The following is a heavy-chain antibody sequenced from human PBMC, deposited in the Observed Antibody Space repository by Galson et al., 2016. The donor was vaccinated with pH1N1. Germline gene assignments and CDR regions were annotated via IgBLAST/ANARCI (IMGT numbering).Heavy chain of an antibody. CDR2: ISTSKGNT. CDR3: ARDQNWNLDY. CDR1: GYTFTTFG. V-gene: IGHV1-18*01. Sequence: SVKVSCKASGYTFTTFGISWVRQAPGKGPEWLGWISTSKGNTKNAQRLLDRVTMTRDTSTSTVLMELTSLRSDDTAIYYCARDQNWNLDYWGQGTLVTVSS. D-gene: IGHD1-1*01. J-gene: IGHJ4*02.